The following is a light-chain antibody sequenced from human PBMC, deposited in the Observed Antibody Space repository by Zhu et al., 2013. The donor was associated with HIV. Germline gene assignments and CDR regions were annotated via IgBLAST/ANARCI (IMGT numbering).Light chain of an antibody. V-gene: IGLV1-51*01. CDR1: SSDVGGYDY. J-gene: IGLJ3*02. Sequence: QSALTQPASVSGSPGQSITISCTGTSSDVGGYDYVSWYQQLPATAPKLVIHDNDKRPAGIPERISGSKSGTSATLDITGVQTGDEAYYYCGTRDTSLTAVFGGGTKLTVL. CDR2: DND. CDR3: GTRDTSLTAV.